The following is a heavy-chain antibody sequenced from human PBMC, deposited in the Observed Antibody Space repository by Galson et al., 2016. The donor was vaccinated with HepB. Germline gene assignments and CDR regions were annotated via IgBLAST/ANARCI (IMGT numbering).Heavy chain of an antibody. CDR2: TYYRSKWYN. J-gene: IGHJ4*02. CDR1: GDSVSSNSAA. V-gene: IGHV6-1*01. Sequence: CAISGDSVSSNSAAWNWIRQSPSRGLEWLGRTYYRSKWYNDYAVSVKSRITINPNTSKNQFSLQRNSVPPEDTAVDYCARGPRAYFDFWGQGTLVTVSS. CDR3: ARGPRAYFDF.